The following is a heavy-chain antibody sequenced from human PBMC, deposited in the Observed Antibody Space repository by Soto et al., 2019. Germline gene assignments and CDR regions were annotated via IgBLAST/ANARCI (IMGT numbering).Heavy chain of an antibody. CDR1: GFTFSNAW. D-gene: IGHD6-6*01. CDR3: TTVEYSSPSDAFDI. CDR2: IKSKTDGGTT. V-gene: IGHV3-15*01. Sequence: GGSLRLSCAASGFTFSNAWMSWVRQAPGKGLGWVGRIKSKTDGGTTDYAAPVKGRFTISRDDSKNTLYLQMNSLKTEDTAVYYCTTVEYSSPSDAFDIWGQGTMVTVSS. J-gene: IGHJ3*02.